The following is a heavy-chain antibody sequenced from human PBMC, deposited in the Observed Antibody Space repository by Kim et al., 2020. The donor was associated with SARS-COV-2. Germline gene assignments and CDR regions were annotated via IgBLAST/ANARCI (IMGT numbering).Heavy chain of an antibody. CDR2: MNPESGTK. J-gene: IGHJ4*02. Sequence: ASVKVSCKTSGYTFTNYFIHWVRRAPGQGLEWMGRMNPESGTKRYAEKFRGRVTMTRDTSVNTAYLELSSLTSDDTAIYYCARENYFDYWGQGTLVIVSS. V-gene: IGHV1-2*06. CDR1: GYTFTNYF. CDR3: ARENYFDY.